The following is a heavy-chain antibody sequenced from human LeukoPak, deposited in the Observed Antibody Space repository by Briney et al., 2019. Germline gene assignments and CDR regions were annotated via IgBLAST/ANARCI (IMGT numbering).Heavy chain of an antibody. CDR3: ARDWGESGSYFPGGSYYGMDV. D-gene: IGHD1-26*01. V-gene: IGHV4-34*01. Sequence: SETLSLTCAVYGGSFSDYYWSWIRQPPGKGLEWIWEINHSGSTNYNPSLKSRVTISVDTSKNQFSLKLSSVTAADTAVYYCARDWGESGSYFPGGSYYGMDVWGQGTTVTVSS. J-gene: IGHJ6*02. CDR2: INHSGST. CDR1: GGSFSDYY.